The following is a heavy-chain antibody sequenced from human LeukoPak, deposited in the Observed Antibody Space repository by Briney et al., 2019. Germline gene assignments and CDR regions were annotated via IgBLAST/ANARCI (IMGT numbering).Heavy chain of an antibody. J-gene: IGHJ6*03. D-gene: IGHD6-13*01. V-gene: IGHV3-48*04. CDR2: ISSSSSTI. CDR3: ARDATTEPGTVYMDV. CDR1: GFSVRTNF. Sequence: GGSLRLSCAVSGFSVRTNFMSWVRQAPGKGLEWVSYISSSSSTIYYADSVKGRFTISRDNAKNSLYLQMNSLRAEDTALYFCARDATTEPGTVYMDVWGKGTTVTISS.